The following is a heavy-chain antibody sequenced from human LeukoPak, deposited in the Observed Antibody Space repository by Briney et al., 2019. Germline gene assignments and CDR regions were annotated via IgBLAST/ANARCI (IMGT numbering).Heavy chain of an antibody. CDR1: GGSISSYY. J-gene: IGHJ3*02. Sequence: PSETLSLTCTVSGGSISSYYWSWIRQPPGKGLEWIGHIYYSGSTNYNPSLKSRVTISVDTSKNQFSLKLSSVTAADTAVYYCASTDRIKDAFDIWGQGAMVTVSS. V-gene: IGHV4-59*01. CDR3: ASTDRIKDAFDI. D-gene: IGHD1-14*01. CDR2: IYYSGST.